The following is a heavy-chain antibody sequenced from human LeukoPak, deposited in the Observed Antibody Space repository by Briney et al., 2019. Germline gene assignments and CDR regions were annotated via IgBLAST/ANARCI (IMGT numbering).Heavy chain of an antibody. CDR2: ISGSGGST. CDR3: ARFLVRGVIYFDY. Sequence: GGSLRLSCAASGFTFSSYAMSWVRQAPGKGLEWVSAISGSGGSTYYADSVKGRFTISRDNSENTLYLQMNSLRAEDTAVYYCARFLVRGVIYFDYWGQGTLVTVSS. V-gene: IGHV3-23*01. D-gene: IGHD3-10*01. J-gene: IGHJ4*02. CDR1: GFTFSSYA.